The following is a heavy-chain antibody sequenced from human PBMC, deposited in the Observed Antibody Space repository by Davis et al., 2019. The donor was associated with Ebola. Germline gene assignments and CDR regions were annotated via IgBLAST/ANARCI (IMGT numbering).Heavy chain of an antibody. CDR2: INAGNGNT. CDR1: GCTFTSYA. Sequence: ASVKVSCKASGCTFTSYAMHWVRQAPGQRLEWMGWINAGNGNTKYSQKFQGRVTMTRNTSISTAYMELSSLRSEDTAVYYCARGRGWGYTDAFDIWGQGTMVTVSS. CDR3: ARGRGWGYTDAFDI. D-gene: IGHD5-24*01. V-gene: IGHV1-3*01. J-gene: IGHJ3*02.